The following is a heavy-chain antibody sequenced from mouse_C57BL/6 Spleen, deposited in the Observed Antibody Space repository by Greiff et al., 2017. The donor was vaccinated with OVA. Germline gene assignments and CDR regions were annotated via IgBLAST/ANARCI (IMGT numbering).Heavy chain of an antibody. D-gene: IGHD2-1*01. Sequence: EVQVVESEGGLVQPGSSLKLSCTASGFTFSDYSMAWVRQVPEKGLEWVANINYDGSSTYYLDSLKSRFIISRDNAKNILYLQMSSLKSEDTATDYCASDGNYTYYAMDYWGKGTSVTVSS. CDR3: ASDGNYTYYAMDY. V-gene: IGHV5-16*01. CDR2: INYDGSST. CDR1: GFTFSDYS. J-gene: IGHJ4*01.